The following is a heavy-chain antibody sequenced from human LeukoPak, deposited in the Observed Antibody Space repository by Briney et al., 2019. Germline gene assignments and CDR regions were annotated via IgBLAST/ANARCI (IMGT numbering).Heavy chain of an antibody. V-gene: IGHV1-2*02. CDR3: ATGGVLLWFGVYGMDV. CDR1: GYTFTGYY. D-gene: IGHD3-10*01. J-gene: IGHJ6*02. CDR2: INPNSGGT. Sequence: ASVKVSCKASGYTFTGYYMHWVRQAPGQGLEWMGWINPNSGGTNYAQKSQGRVTMTRDTSISTAYMELSRLRSDDTAVYYCATGGVLLWFGVYGMDVWGQGTTVTVSS.